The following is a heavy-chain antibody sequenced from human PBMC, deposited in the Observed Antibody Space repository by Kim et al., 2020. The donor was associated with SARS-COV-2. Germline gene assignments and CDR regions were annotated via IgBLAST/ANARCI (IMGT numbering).Heavy chain of an antibody. V-gene: IGHV3-53*04. J-gene: IGHJ6*01. Sequence: GGSLRLSCAASGFTVRSNHMSWVRQAPGKGLEWVSVIYYNGDQTYYADSVKGRFTISRHNSKNMVYLEMNSLRVEDTAVYYCVSDSIVVVTANLHYYYG. CDR3: VSDSIVVVTANLHYYYG. D-gene: IGHD2-21*02. CDR2: IYYNGDQT. CDR1: GFTVRSNH.